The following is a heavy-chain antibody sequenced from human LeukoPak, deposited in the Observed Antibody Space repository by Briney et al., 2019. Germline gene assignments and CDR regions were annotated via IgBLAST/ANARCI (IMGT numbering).Heavy chain of an antibody. Sequence: GGSLRLSCAASGFTFDDYAMHWVRQAPGKGLEWVSGISWNSGNIGYADSVKGRFTISRDNAKNSLYLQTNSLRAEDTAFYYCAKALTTHRDSSGWYWGDFDYWGQGTLVTVSS. D-gene: IGHD6-19*01. V-gene: IGHV3-9*01. CDR3: AKALTTHRDSSGWYWGDFDY. CDR2: ISWNSGNI. CDR1: GFTFDDYA. J-gene: IGHJ4*02.